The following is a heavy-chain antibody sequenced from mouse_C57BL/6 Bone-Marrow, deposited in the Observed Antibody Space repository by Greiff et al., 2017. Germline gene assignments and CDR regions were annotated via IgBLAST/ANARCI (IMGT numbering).Heavy chain of an antibody. J-gene: IGHJ3*01. Sequence: EVQLQQSGAELVRPGASVKLSCTASGFNIKDDYMHWVKQRPEQSLEWIGWIDPENGDTEYASKFQGKATITADTSSNTAYLQLSSLTSEDTAVYYCTTSGGYYGFAYWGQGTLVTVSA. D-gene: IGHD2-3*01. V-gene: IGHV14-4*01. CDR1: GFNIKDDY. CDR2: IDPENGDT. CDR3: TTSGGYYGFAY.